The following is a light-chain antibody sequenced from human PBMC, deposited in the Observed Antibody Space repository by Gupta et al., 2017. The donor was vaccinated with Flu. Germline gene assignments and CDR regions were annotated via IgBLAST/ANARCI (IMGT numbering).Light chain of an antibody. CDR1: SGSVSTYFY. CDR2: STK. J-gene: IGLJ2*01. CDR3: MLYMNTTIF. V-gene: IGLV8-61*01. Sequence: QTVVTQEPSFSVSSGGTVTLTCALHSGSVSTYFYPSWYQQAPGQPPRTLIYSTKSRASGVPDRFSGSSVGHKAALTITGAQPEDECHYFCMLYMNTTIFFGGGTKLTVL.